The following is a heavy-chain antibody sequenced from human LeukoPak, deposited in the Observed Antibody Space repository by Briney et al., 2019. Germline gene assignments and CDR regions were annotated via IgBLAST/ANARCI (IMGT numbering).Heavy chain of an antibody. CDR1: GFIFSNYE. CDR3: ARDEWGDAFDI. V-gene: IGHV3-21*01. D-gene: IGHD1-26*01. Sequence: PGGSLRLSCVASGFIFSNYEMNWVRQAPGKGLEGVSSISSSSSYIHSADSVRGRFTISRDNAKNSLFLQMNSLRAEDTAVYYCARDEWGDAFDIWGQGTMVTVFS. J-gene: IGHJ3*02. CDR2: ISSSSSYI.